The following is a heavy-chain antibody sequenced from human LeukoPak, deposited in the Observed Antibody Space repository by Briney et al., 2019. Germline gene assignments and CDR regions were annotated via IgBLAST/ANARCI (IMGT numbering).Heavy chain of an antibody. CDR3: AAGSLYSGSYFCFPNDAFDI. Sequence: GASVKVSCKASGFTFTSSAMLWVRQARGRRLEWIGWIVVGSGNTNYAQKFQERVTITRDMSTSTAYMELSSLRSEDTAVYYCAAGSLYSGSYFCFPNDAFDIWGQGTMVTVSS. CDR2: IVVGSGNT. J-gene: IGHJ3*02. V-gene: IGHV1-58*02. CDR1: GFTFTSSA. D-gene: IGHD1-26*01.